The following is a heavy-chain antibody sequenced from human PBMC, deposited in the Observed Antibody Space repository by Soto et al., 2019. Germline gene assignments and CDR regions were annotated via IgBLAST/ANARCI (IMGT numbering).Heavy chain of an antibody. CDR1: GFTFSNAW. V-gene: IGHV3-15*07. CDR2: IKSKTGGGTT. J-gene: IGHJ6*02. CDR3: TTLSITIFGVVLMDV. D-gene: IGHD3-3*01. Sequence: GGSLRLSCAASGFTFSNAWMNWVRQAPGKGLEWVGRIKSKTGGGTTDYAAPVKGRFTISRDDSKNTLYLQMNSLKTEDTAVYYCTTLSITIFGVVLMDVWAKGPRSPSP.